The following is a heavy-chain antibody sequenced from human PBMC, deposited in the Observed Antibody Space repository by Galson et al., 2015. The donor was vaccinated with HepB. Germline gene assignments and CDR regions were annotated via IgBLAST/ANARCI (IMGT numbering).Heavy chain of an antibody. D-gene: IGHD4-17*01. Sequence: SLRLSCAASGFTFSSYGMHWVRQAPGKGLEWVAVIWYDGSNKYYADSVKGRFTISRDNSKNTLYLQMNSLRAEDTAVYYCARLRVDYGDYLFDYWGQGTLVTVSS. CDR1: GFTFSSYG. CDR2: IWYDGSNK. J-gene: IGHJ4*02. CDR3: ARLRVDYGDYLFDY. V-gene: IGHV3-33*08.